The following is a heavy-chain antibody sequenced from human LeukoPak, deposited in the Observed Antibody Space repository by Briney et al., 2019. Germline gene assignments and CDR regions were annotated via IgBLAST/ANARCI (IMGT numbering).Heavy chain of an antibody. CDR1: GYTFTRYG. CDR3: ARAPWHIVVVVAATVFDY. J-gene: IGHJ4*02. V-gene: IGHV1-18*01. D-gene: IGHD2-15*01. Sequence: ASVKVSCKASGYTFTRYGISWVRQAPGQGLEWMGWISAYNGNTNYAQKLQGRVTMTTDTSTSTAYMELRSLRSDDTAVYYCARAPWHIVVVVAATVFDYWGQGTLVTVSS. CDR2: ISAYNGNT.